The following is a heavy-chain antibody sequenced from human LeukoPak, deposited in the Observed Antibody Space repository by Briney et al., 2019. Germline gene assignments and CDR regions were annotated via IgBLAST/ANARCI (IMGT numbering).Heavy chain of an antibody. Sequence: SSETLSLTCAVYGGSFSGYYWSWIRQPPGKGLEWIGEINHSGSTNYNPSLKSRVTISVDTSKNQSSLKLSSVTAADTAVYYCARGRHYYDSSGYYYGAPLQHWGQGTLVTVSS. CDR3: ARGRHYYDSSGYYYGAPLQH. J-gene: IGHJ1*01. D-gene: IGHD3-22*01. CDR2: INHSGST. CDR1: GGSFSGYY. V-gene: IGHV4-34*01.